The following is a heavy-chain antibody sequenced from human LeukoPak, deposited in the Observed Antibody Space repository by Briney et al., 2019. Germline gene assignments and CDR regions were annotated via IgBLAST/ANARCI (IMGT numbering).Heavy chain of an antibody. CDR3: ARQETYYYGSGSWRAFDI. CDR2: IYPGDSDT. V-gene: IGHV5-51*01. D-gene: IGHD3-10*01. Sequence: GGSLKISCKGSGYSFTSYWIGWVRQVPGKGLEWIGIIYPGDSDTRYSPSFQGQVTISADKSISTAYLQWSSLKASDTAMYYCARQETYYYGSGSWRAFDIWGQGTMVTVSS. J-gene: IGHJ3*02. CDR1: GYSFTSYW.